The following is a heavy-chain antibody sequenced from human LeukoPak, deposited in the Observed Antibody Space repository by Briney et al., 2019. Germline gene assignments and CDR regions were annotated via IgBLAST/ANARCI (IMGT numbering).Heavy chain of an antibody. Sequence: PSETLSLTCAVYGGSSSGYYWSWIRQPPGKGLEWIGEINHSGSTNYNPSLKSRVTISVDTSKNQFSLKLSSVTAADTAVYYCARGSEWLRLDFDYWGQGTLVTVSS. V-gene: IGHV4-34*01. CDR1: GGSSSGYY. J-gene: IGHJ4*02. CDR2: INHSGST. D-gene: IGHD5-12*01. CDR3: ARGSEWLRLDFDY.